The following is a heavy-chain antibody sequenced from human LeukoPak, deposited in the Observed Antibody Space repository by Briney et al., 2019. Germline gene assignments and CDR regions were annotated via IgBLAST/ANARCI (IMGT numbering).Heavy chain of an antibody. D-gene: IGHD3-16*01. Sequence: AGSLRLSCAASGFTFSDYYMSWIRQAPGKGLECVSYISSSSSYTNYADSVKGRFTISRDNAKNSQYLQMDSLRAEDTAVYYCARGLRYYYYGMDVWGQGTTVTVSS. V-gene: IGHV3-11*06. J-gene: IGHJ6*02. CDR1: GFTFSDYY. CDR3: ARGLRYYYYGMDV. CDR2: ISSSSSYT.